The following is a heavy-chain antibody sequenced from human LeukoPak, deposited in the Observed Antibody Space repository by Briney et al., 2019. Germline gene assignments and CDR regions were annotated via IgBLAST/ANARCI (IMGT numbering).Heavy chain of an antibody. CDR1: GFIVSSNY. V-gene: IGHV3-66*02. CDR3: ARDVTTTRYYYYYMDV. D-gene: IGHD1-1*01. CDR2: IYTGGST. J-gene: IGHJ6*03. Sequence: GGSLRLSCAASGFIVSSNYMSWVHQAPGKGLEWVSVIYTGGSTYYADSVKGRFTISRDNSKNTLYLQMNSLRAEDTAVYYCARDVTTTRYYYYYMDVWGKGTTVTVSS.